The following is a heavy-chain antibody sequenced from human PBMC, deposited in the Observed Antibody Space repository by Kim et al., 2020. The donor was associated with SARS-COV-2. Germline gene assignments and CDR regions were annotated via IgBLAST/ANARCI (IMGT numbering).Heavy chain of an antibody. Sequence: ASVKVSCKASGYTFTGYYMHWVRQAPGQGLEWMGWINPNSGGTNYAQKFQGRVTMTRDTSISTAYMELSRLRSDDTAVYYCARTAWFGEGSFDYWGQGTLVTVSS. CDR3: ARTAWFGEGSFDY. D-gene: IGHD3-10*01. V-gene: IGHV1-2*02. CDR1: GYTFTGYY. CDR2: INPNSGGT. J-gene: IGHJ4*02.